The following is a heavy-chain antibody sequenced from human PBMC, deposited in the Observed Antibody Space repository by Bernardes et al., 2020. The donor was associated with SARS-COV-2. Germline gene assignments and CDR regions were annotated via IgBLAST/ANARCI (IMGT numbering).Heavy chain of an antibody. CDR1: GFTFGNYG. V-gene: IGHV3-23*01. J-gene: IGHJ5*02. Sequence: GGSLRLSCAASGFTFGNYGMTWVRQAPGKGLEWVSDISGSGSDSYYADPVRGRYTISRDNSKSTLNLQMNSLRAEDTAVYYCAKGPSDYIYGFSDTWGQGTLVTVSS. CDR2: ISGSGSDS. CDR3: AKGPSDYIYGFSDT. D-gene: IGHD3-10*01.